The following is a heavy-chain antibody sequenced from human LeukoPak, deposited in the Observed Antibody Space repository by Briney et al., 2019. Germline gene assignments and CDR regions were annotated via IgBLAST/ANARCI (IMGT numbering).Heavy chain of an antibody. CDR2: ISSSSSYI. V-gene: IGHV3-21*01. D-gene: IGHD3-10*01. CDR3: ALYGSGSYPYFDY. J-gene: IGHJ4*02. CDR1: GFTFSSYS. Sequence: PGGSLRLSCAASGFTFSSYSMNWVRQAPGKGLEWVSSISSSSSYIYYADSVKGRFTISRDNAKNSLYLQMNSLRAEDTAVYYCALYGSGSYPYFDYWGQGTLVTVSS.